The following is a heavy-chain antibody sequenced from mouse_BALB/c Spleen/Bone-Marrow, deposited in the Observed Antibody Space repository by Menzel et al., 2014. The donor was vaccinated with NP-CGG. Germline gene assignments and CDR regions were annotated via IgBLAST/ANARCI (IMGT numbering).Heavy chain of an antibody. V-gene: IGHV5-6-3*01. Sequence: DVHLVESGGGLVQPGGSLKLSCAASGFTFSGYGMSWVRQTPDKGLELVATISGSGSSTYYPDNVKGRFTISRDNARNTLYLQMSSLKSEDTAMYYCARGRDWFDYWGQGTTLTVSS. CDR1: GFTFSGYG. D-gene: IGHD3-3*01. CDR3: ARGRDWFDY. J-gene: IGHJ2*01. CDR2: ISGSGSST.